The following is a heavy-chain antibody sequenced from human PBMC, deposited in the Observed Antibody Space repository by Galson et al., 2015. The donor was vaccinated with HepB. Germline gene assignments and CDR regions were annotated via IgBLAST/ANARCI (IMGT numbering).Heavy chain of an antibody. V-gene: IGHV5-51*01. J-gene: IGHJ3*02. CDR1: GYTFTKHW. CDR3: ARHASALGDGFDAFDI. D-gene: IGHD3-10*01. CDR2: IYPGDSDA. Sequence: QSGAEVKKPGESLKISCQGSGYTFTKHWIGWVRQMPGKGLDLMGIIYPGDSDARYSLSFEGQVTISVDKSISTVFLQWTSLKASDTAIYYCARHASALGDGFDAFDIWGQGTMVIVSS.